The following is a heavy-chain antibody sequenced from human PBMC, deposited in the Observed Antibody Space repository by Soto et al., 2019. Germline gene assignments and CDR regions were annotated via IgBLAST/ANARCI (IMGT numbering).Heavy chain of an antibody. CDR2: IYYSGST. Sequence: SEILRLTCTVSGGCISSGGYHWIWIRDPPGKGLEWIGSIYYSGSTYYNPSLKSPVTISVETSKNQFSLKLSSVTAADTAVYYRARQGGFRQQGRVLGYCGQRTLVTVSS. CDR3: ARQGGFRQQGRVLGY. J-gene: IGHJ4*02. D-gene: IGHD6-19*01. CDR1: GGCISSGGYH. V-gene: IGHV4-39*01.